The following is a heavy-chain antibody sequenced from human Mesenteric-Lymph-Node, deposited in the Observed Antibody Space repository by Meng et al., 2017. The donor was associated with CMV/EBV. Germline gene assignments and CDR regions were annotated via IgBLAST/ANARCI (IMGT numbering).Heavy chain of an antibody. J-gene: IGHJ5*02. CDR1: GYTFTGYY. Sequence: ASVKVSCKASGYTFTGYYMQWVRQAPGQGPEWMGGINPDSGGTYYAQKFQGRVTMTRDTSISTAYMELSSLSSDDTAVYYCARGRSSVWYNYFDPWGQGTLVTVSS. D-gene: IGHD6-6*01. CDR2: INPDSGGT. CDR3: ARGRSSVWYNYFDP. V-gene: IGHV1-2*02.